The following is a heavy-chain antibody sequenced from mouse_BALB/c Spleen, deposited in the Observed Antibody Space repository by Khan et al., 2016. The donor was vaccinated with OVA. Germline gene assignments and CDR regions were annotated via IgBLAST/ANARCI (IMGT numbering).Heavy chain of an antibody. V-gene: IGHV1-9*01. CDR3: ARGKYGSRDYFDS. CDR2: FLPGSGTA. Sequence: QVQLKQSGAELMKPGASVKISCKATGYTFSNYWIEWVQQRPGHGLEWIGEFLPGSGTANYNDRFKGMATFASDSSSNTSFMQLSSLTSENSAVYFCARGKYGSRDYFDSWGQGTILTVSS. J-gene: IGHJ2*01. D-gene: IGHD1-1*01. CDR1: GYTFSNYW.